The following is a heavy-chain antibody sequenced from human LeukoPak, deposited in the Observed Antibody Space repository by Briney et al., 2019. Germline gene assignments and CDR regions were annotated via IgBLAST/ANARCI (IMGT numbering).Heavy chain of an antibody. CDR1: GFTFSSYS. CDR2: ISSSSSYI. V-gene: IGHV3-21*01. J-gene: IGHJ4*02. Sequence: GGSLRLSCAASGFTFSSYSMNWVRRAPGKGLEWVSSISSSSSYIYYADSVKGRFTISRDNAKNSLYLQMNSLRAEDTAVYYCVRDSGSYPGSFDYWGQGTLVTVSS. CDR3: VRDSGSYPGSFDY. D-gene: IGHD1-26*01.